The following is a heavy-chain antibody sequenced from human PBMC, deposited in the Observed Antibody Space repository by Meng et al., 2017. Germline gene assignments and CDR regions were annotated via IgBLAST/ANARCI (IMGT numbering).Heavy chain of an antibody. Sequence: SVKVSCKASGGTFSSYAISWVRRAPGQGLEWMGGIIPIFGTANYAQKFQGRVTITTDESTSTAYMELSSLRSEDTAVYYCARLYGSGSLGNYYGMDVWGQGTTVTVSS. J-gene: IGHJ6*02. CDR2: IIPIFGTA. CDR3: ARLYGSGSLGNYYGMDV. D-gene: IGHD3-10*01. V-gene: IGHV1-69*05. CDR1: GGTFSSYA.